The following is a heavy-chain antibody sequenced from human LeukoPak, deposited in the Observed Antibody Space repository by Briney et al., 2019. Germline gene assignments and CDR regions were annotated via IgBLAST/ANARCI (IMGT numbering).Heavy chain of an antibody. CDR2: IYYSGST. J-gene: IGHJ3*02. V-gene: IGHV4-39*01. CDR1: GGSVNSYY. CDR3: ARGVGYSSSWYSTLWHAFDI. D-gene: IGHD6-13*01. Sequence: SETLSLTCTVSGGSVNSYYWGWIRQPPGKGLEWIGSIYYSGSTYYNPSLKSRVTISVDTSKNQFSLKLSSVTAADTAVYYCARGVGYSSSWYSTLWHAFDIWGQGTMVTVSS.